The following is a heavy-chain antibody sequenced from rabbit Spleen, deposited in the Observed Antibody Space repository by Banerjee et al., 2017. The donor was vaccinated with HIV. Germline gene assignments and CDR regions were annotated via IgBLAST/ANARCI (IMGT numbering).Heavy chain of an antibody. CDR3: ARDGYSGDSYVYFKL. CDR2: INIVTGKS. CDR1: GVSLNDKDV. V-gene: IGHV1S40*01. D-gene: IGHD6-1*01. Sequence: QSLEESGGDLVKPGASLTLTCKASGVSLNDKDVMCWVRQAPGKGLEWISCINIVTGKSVYASWAKGRFTMSRTSSTTVTLQMTSLTAADTATYFCARDGYSGDSYVYFKLWGPGTLVTVS. J-gene: IGHJ4*01.